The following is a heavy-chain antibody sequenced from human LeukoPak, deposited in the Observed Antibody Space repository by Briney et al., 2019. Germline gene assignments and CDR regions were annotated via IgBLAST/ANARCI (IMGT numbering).Heavy chain of an antibody. J-gene: IGHJ4*02. CDR2: ISGSGSNT. CDR1: GFTFSSYA. Sequence: PGGSLRLSCAASGFTFSSYAMSWVRQAPGKGLEWVSAISGSGSNTYYADSVKGRFTISRDNSKNTLYLQMNSLRAEDTAVYYCAKDGIPYGDYDYWGQGTLVTVSS. V-gene: IGHV3-23*01. CDR3: AKDGIPYGDYDY. D-gene: IGHD4-17*01.